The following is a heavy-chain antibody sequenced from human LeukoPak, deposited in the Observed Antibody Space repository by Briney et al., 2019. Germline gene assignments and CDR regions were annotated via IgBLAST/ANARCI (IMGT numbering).Heavy chain of an antibody. J-gene: IGHJ3*02. CDR1: RGSISPNY. CDR3: ARLLDYDSSGYPDTFDI. D-gene: IGHD3-22*01. V-gene: IGHV4-59*01. CDR2: IYYIGSI. Sequence: SETLSLTCTVSRGSISPNYWTWIRQPPGKGLEWIGYIYYIGSINYNPSLKSRVTISLDTSRNQFSLRLSSVTAADTAVYYCARLLDYDSSGYPDTFDIWGQGTMVTVSS.